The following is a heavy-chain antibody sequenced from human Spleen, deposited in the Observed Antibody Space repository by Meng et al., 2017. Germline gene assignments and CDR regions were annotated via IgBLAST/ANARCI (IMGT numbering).Heavy chain of an antibody. CDR2: ISGGGGTT. D-gene: IGHD3-22*01. Sequence: EVQLLESGGGLVQPGGSLILSCGASGFTFSSYDMSWVRQTPGKGLEWVSSISGGGGTTYYADSVKGRFTISRDNSKNTLYLQMNSLRAEDTAVYYCAKDRVIVVTRYFDLWGRGTLVTVSS. J-gene: IGHJ2*01. V-gene: IGHV3-23*01. CDR3: AKDRVIVVTRYFDL. CDR1: GFTFSSYD.